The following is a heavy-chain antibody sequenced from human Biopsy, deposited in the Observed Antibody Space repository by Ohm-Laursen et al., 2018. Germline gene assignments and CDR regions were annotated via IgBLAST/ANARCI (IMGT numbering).Heavy chain of an antibody. CDR2: FRKSGGSA. CDR1: GFTFDAYT. Sequence: SLRLSCTASGFTFDAYTMTWVRRAPGKGLEWLSTFRKSGGSAYYAASVKGRFTVSRDNSKNTLYLQMNSLKAEDTAVYYCAKDQLGSTWSNDAFDMWGQGTVVTVSS. V-gene: IGHV3-23*01. CDR3: AKDQLGSTWSNDAFDM. J-gene: IGHJ3*02. D-gene: IGHD6-13*01.